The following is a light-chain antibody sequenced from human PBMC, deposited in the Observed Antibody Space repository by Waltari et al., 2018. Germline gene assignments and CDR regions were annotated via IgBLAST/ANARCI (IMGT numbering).Light chain of an antibody. CDR1: QGVSRA. Sequence: EIVLTQSPGTLSLSLGERATLSCRASQGVSRALAWYHQKPGQAPRLLIYGASTRATGIPDRFSGSGSGTDFSLTISRLEPDDFAVYYCQHYLRLPVTFGQGTTVEI. J-gene: IGKJ1*01. V-gene: IGKV3-20*01. CDR3: QHYLRLPVT. CDR2: GAS.